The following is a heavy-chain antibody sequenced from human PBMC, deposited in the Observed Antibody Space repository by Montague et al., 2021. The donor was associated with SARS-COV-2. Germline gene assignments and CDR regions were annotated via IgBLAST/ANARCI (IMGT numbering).Heavy chain of an antibody. V-gene: IGHV4-59*13. Sequence: SETLSLTCSVSGGSISSYYWSWIRQSPGKGLEWIGYIFHSGITDYNPSLKSRVTISVDMSKNQFSLQLNSVTAADSAVDYCARTEYNWNDWFDPWGQGTLVTVSS. CDR3: ARTEYNWNDWFDP. D-gene: IGHD1-20*01. CDR1: GGSISSYY. CDR2: IFHSGIT. J-gene: IGHJ5*02.